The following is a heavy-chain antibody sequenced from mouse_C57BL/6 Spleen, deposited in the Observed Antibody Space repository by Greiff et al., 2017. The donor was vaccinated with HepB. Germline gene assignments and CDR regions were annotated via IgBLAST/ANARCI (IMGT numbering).Heavy chain of an antibody. Sequence: QVQLQQSGPELVKPGASVKISCKASGYSFTSYYIHWVKQRPGQGLEWIGWIYPGSGNTKYNEKFKGKATLTADTSSSTAYMQLSSLTSEDSAVYYCARETTTAGGDYWGQGTTLTVSS. CDR3: ARETTTAGGDY. V-gene: IGHV1-66*01. D-gene: IGHD1-2*01. CDR2: IYPGSGNT. CDR1: GYSFTSYY. J-gene: IGHJ2*01.